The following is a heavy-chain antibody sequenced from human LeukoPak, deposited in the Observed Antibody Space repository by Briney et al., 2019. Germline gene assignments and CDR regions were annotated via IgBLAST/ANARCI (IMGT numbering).Heavy chain of an antibody. CDR2: INWNGGST. Sequence: SGGSLRLSCAASGFTFDDYGMSWVRQAPGKWLEWVSGINWNGGSTGYADSVKGRFTISRDNAKNSLYLQMNSLRAEDTALYYCARGPPYYDILTGTEHGYYYYMDVWGKGTTVTVSS. CDR3: ARGPPYYDILTGTEHGYYYYMDV. V-gene: IGHV3-20*04. J-gene: IGHJ6*03. D-gene: IGHD3-9*01. CDR1: GFTFDDYG.